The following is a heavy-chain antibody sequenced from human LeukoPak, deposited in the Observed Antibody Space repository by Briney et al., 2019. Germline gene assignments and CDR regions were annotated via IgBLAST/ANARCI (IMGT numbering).Heavy chain of an antibody. J-gene: IGHJ3*02. Sequence: SETLSLTCTVSGGSISSYYWSWIRQPPAKGLEWIGYIYYSGSTNYNPSLKSRVTISVDTSKNQFSLKLSSVTAADTAVYYCASYTTSRYCSSTSFYRAFDIWGQGTMVTVSS. CDR2: IYYSGST. CDR1: GGSISSYY. D-gene: IGHD2-2*01. V-gene: IGHV4-59*01. CDR3: ASYTTSRYCSSTSFYRAFDI.